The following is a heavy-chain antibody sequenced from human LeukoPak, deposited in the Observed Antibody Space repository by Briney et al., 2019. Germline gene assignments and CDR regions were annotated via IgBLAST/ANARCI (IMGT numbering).Heavy chain of an antibody. J-gene: IGHJ3*02. Sequence: GGSLRLSCAASGFTVSSNYMSWVRQAPGKGLEWVARTRNKANSYTTEYAASVKGRFTISRDVSKNSLYLQMNSLKTEDTAVYYCTRSSDSSGYRAFDIWGQGAMVTVSS. CDR2: TRNKANSYTT. V-gene: IGHV3-72*01. D-gene: IGHD3-22*01. CDR1: GFTVSSNY. CDR3: TRSSDSSGYRAFDI.